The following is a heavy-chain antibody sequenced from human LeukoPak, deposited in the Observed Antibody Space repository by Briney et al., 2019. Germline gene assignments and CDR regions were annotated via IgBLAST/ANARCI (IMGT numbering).Heavy chain of an antibody. CDR2: INPNSGGT. V-gene: IGHV1-2*02. CDR3: ARDPPLTTVTTYSFFDY. Sequence: ASVKVSCKASGYTFTGYYIHWVRQAPGQGLEWMGWINPNSGGTNYAQKFQGRVTMTRDTSISTAYMELSRLRSDDTAVYYCARDPPLTTVTTYSFFDYWGQGTLVTVSS. D-gene: IGHD4-17*01. J-gene: IGHJ4*02. CDR1: GYTFTGYY.